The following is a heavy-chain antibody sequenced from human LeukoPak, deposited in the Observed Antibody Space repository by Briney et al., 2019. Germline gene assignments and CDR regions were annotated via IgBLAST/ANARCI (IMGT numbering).Heavy chain of an antibody. V-gene: IGHV3-30*02. Sequence: GGSLRLSCAASGFTFSNYGMHWVRQAPGKGLEWVAFIRYDGSNKYYADSVKGRFTISRDNSKNTLYLQMNSLRAEDTAVYYCAKELSSGWGYKDFDYWGQGTLVTVSS. CDR2: IRYDGSNK. J-gene: IGHJ4*02. D-gene: IGHD6-19*01. CDR3: AKELSSGWGYKDFDY. CDR1: GFTFSNYG.